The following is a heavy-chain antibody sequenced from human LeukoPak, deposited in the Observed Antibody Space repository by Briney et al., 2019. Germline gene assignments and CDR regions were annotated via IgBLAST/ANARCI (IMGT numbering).Heavy chain of an antibody. CDR1: GFTFSIYG. J-gene: IGHJ5*02. CDR2: ISGSGGST. V-gene: IGHV3-23*01. D-gene: IGHD6-13*01. CDR3: ARGNDQLVRNWFDP. Sequence: GGTLRLSCAASGFTFSIYGMSWVRQAPGKGLEWVSAISGSGGSTYYADSVKGRFTISRDNSKNTLYLQMNSLRAEDTAVYYCARGNDQLVRNWFDPWGQGTLVTVSS.